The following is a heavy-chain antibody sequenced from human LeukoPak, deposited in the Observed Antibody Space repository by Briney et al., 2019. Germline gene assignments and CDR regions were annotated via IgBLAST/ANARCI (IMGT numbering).Heavy chain of an antibody. V-gene: IGHV3-23*01. CDR3: ARALGITGREYYFDY. CDR2: ISGSGGST. D-gene: IGHD1-20*01. Sequence: GGSLRLSCAASGFTFSSYAMSWVRQAPGKGLEWVSAISGSGGSTYYADSVKGRFTISRDNAKNSLYLQMNSLRAEDTAVYYCARALGITGREYYFDYWGQGTLVTVSS. J-gene: IGHJ4*02. CDR1: GFTFSSYA.